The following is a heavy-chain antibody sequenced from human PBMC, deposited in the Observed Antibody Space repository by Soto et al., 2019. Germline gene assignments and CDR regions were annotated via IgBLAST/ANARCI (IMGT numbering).Heavy chain of an antibody. J-gene: IGHJ6*02. Sequence: GGSLRLSCAASGFTFSDHYMSWIRQAPGKGLEWIGYSSNSGSFTRYADSVKGRFSISRDNAKNSLYLQINSLRGDDTAIYYCAKDPPSERMQPDYGMDVWGQGTTVTVSS. CDR2: SSNSGSFT. D-gene: IGHD6-13*01. CDR3: AKDPPSERMQPDYGMDV. V-gene: IGHV3-11*06. CDR1: GFTFSDHY.